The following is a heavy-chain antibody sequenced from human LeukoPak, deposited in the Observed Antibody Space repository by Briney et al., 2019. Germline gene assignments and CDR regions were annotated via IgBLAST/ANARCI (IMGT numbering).Heavy chain of an antibody. D-gene: IGHD6-19*01. Sequence: SETLSLTCTVSSGSISSYYWSWIRQPPGKGLEWIGYIYYSGSSNYNPSLKSRVTISGDTSKNQFSLKLSSVTAADTAVYYCARDRVTVAGRDYSYYYGMDVWGQGTAVTVSS. CDR2: IYYSGSS. V-gene: IGHV4-59*12. CDR1: SGSISSYY. J-gene: IGHJ6*02. CDR3: ARDRVTVAGRDYSYYYGMDV.